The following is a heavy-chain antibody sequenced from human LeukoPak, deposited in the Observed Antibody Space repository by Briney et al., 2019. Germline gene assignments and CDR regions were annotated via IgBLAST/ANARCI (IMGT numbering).Heavy chain of an antibody. CDR1: GYTFTGYY. D-gene: IGHD3-22*01. Sequence: ASVKVSCKASGYTFTGYYMHWVRQAPGQGLGWMGWINPNSGGTNYAQKFQGRVTMTRDTSISTAYMELSRLRSDDTAVYYCARQCYYYDSNESCDYWGQGTLVTVSS. CDR3: ARQCYYYDSNESCDY. V-gene: IGHV1-2*02. J-gene: IGHJ4*02. CDR2: INPNSGGT.